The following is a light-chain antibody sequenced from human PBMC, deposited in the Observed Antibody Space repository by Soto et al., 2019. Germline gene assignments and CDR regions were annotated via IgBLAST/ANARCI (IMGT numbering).Light chain of an antibody. J-gene: IGKJ1*01. CDR3: QQSGASPRT. Sequence: DIVMTQSPGTLSLSPGERATLSCRASQTITTNSLAWYQQKPGQSPRLLIYGASSRATGIPDRFRGSGSGTDFTLTISRLEPEDFAVYYCQQSGASPRTFGQGTKVEI. CDR1: QTITTNS. CDR2: GAS. V-gene: IGKV3-20*01.